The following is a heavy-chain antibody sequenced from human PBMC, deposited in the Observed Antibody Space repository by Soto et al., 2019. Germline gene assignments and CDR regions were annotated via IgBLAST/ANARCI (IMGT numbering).Heavy chain of an antibody. V-gene: IGHV3-23*01. CDR2: ISGSGGST. Sequence: PGGSLRLSCAASGFTFSIYAMSWVRQAPGKGLEWVSAISGSGGSTYYADSVKGRFTISRDNAKNTVYLQMQSLRVEDTAVYFCVRTWHGFDIWGPGTMVTDSS. J-gene: IGHJ3*02. CDR1: GFTFSIYA. CDR3: VRTWHGFDI.